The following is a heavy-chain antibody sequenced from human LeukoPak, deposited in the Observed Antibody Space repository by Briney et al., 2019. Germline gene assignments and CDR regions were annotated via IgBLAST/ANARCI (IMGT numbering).Heavy chain of an antibody. D-gene: IGHD5-18*01. CDR2: ISGSGGST. CDR1: GFTFSSYS. V-gene: IGHV3-23*01. Sequence: GGSLRLSCAASGFTFSSYSMNWVRQAPGKRLEWVSAISGSGGSTYYADSVKGRFTISRDNSKNTLYLQMNSLRAEDTAVYYCAKDITQLWFDYWGQGTLVTVSS. J-gene: IGHJ4*02. CDR3: AKDITQLWFDY.